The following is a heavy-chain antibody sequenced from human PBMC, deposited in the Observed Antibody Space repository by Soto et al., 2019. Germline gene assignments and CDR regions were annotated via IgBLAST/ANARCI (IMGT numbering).Heavy chain of an antibody. CDR1: GFTFSSYA. CDR2: ISGSGGST. Sequence: GGSLRLFCAASGFTFSSYAMCWVRQAPGKGLEWVSAISGSGGSTYYADSVKGRFTISRDNSKNTLYLQMNSLRAEDTAVYYCAKDPSITILEGYWGQGTLVTVSS. V-gene: IGHV3-23*01. D-gene: IGHD3-3*01. CDR3: AKDPSITILEGY. J-gene: IGHJ4*02.